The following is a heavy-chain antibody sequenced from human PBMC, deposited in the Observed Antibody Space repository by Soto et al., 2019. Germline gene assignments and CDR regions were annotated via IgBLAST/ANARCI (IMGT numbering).Heavy chain of an antibody. CDR2: MNPNSANT. J-gene: IGHJ4*02. Sequence: QVQLVQSGAEVKKPGASVKVSCKASGYTFTSYDINWVRQATGQGLEWMGWMNPNSANTGYAQKFQGRVIMTRNTFMIAAYTALSSLRSEDPAVYYCPRTLYGDNADYWGQGPLVIVSS. CDR3: PRTLYGDNADY. V-gene: IGHV1-8*01. D-gene: IGHD4-17*01. CDR1: GYTFTSYD.